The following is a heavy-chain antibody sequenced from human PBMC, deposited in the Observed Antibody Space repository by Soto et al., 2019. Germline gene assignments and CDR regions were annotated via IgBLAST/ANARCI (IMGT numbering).Heavy chain of an antibody. J-gene: IGHJ6*02. CDR1: VGSIISYY. CDR3: ARGRYYGMDV. Sequence: SETLSLTCTVSVGSIISYYWSWIRQPPGKGLEWIGNIYYSGSTNYNPSLKSRVTISVDTSKNQFSLKLSSVTAADTAVYYCARGRYYGMDVWGQGTTVTVSS. V-gene: IGHV4-59*01. CDR2: IYYSGST.